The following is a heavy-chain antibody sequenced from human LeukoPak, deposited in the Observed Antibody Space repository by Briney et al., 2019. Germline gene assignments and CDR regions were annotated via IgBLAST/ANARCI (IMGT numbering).Heavy chain of an antibody. V-gene: IGHV4-61*05. CDR3: ARGYYDSSGFFDY. D-gene: IGHD3-22*01. J-gene: IGHJ4*02. Sequence: SETLSLTCTVSGGSISSSSYYWGWIRQPPGKGLEWIGRIYTSGSTNYNPSLKSRVTTSVDTSKNQFSLKLSSVTAADTAVYYCARGYYDSSGFFDYWGQGTLVTVSS. CDR2: IYTSGST. CDR1: GGSISSSSYY.